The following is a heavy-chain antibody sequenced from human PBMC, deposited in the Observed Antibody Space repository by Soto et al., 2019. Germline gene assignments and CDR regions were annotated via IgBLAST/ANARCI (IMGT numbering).Heavy chain of an antibody. CDR3: ARHALYSSSWRVRYGMDV. CDR1: GGSISSSSYY. J-gene: IGHJ6*02. D-gene: IGHD6-13*01. CDR2: IYYSGST. V-gene: IGHV4-39*01. Sequence: SETLSLTCTVSGGSISSSSYYWGWIRQPPGKGLEWIGSIYYSGSTYYNPSLKSRVTISVDTSKNQFSLKLSSVTAADTAVYYCARHALYSSSWRVRYGMDVWGQGTTVTVSS.